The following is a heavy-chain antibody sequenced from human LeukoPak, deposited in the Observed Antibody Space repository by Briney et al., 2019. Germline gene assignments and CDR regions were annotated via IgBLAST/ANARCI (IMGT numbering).Heavy chain of an antibody. CDR3: ARRGYSYIDS. J-gene: IGHJ4*02. Sequence: SETLSLTCAVSGYSISSSYYWGWVRQPPGKGLEWIGSIYYNGNTYYNPSLKSRVSISADTSKNQFSLKLISVTAADTAIYYCARRGYSYIDSWGQGTLVTVSS. CDR1: GYSISSSYY. V-gene: IGHV4-38-2*01. CDR2: IYYNGNT. D-gene: IGHD5-18*01.